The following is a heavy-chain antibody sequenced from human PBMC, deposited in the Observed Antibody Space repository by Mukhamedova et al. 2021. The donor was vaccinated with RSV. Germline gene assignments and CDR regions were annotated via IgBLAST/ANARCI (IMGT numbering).Heavy chain of an antibody. D-gene: IGHD7-27*01. CDR3: ARGRWGFDY. Sequence: GEINHSGSTNYNPSLKSRVTISVDTPKNQFSLKLSSVTAADTAVYYCARGRWGFDYWGQGTLVTVSS. CDR2: INHSGST. V-gene: IGHV4-34*01. J-gene: IGHJ4*02.